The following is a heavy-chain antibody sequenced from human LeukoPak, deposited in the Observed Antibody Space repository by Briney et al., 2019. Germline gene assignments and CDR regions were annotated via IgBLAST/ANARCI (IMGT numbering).Heavy chain of an antibody. D-gene: IGHD6-13*01. J-gene: IGHJ5*01. CDR3: ARAYSSSWYDF. V-gene: IGHV3-23*01. CDR1: GFTFSSYA. Sequence: PGGSLRLSCAASGFTFSSYAMSWVRQAPGKGLEWVSGISSSGSGGSTYYADSAKGRFTISRDNSKNTLYLQINSVRAEDTAVYYCARAYSSSWYDFWGQGTLVTVSS. CDR2: ISSSGSGGST.